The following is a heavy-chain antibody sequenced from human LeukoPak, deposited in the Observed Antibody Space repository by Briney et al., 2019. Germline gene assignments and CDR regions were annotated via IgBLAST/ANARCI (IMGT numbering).Heavy chain of an antibody. D-gene: IGHD2-2*01. CDR1: GFTFSGYW. Sequence: PGGSLRLSCAASGFTFSGYWMHWVRQAPGKGLVWVSRINSDGSSATYADSVKGRFTISRDNGKNTLYLQMNSLRAEDTAVYYCARDPYQPLFFDYWGRGTLVTVSS. CDR3: ARDPYQPLFFDY. J-gene: IGHJ4*02. V-gene: IGHV3-74*01. CDR2: INSDGSSA.